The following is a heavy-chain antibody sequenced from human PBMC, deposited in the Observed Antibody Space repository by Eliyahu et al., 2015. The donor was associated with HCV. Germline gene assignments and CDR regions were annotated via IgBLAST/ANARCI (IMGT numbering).Heavy chain of an antibody. CDR2: IRSKAYGGTT. D-gene: IGHD1-20*01. CDR1: GFTXGGYA. J-gene: IGHJ3*02. V-gene: IGHV3-49*05. CDR3: TRVRDNWNPRDAFDI. Sequence: EVQLVESGGGLVKPGRSLRLSCTASGFTXGGYAXSWFRQAPGKGVGWVGFIRSKAYGGTTEYAASVKGRFTISRDDSKSIAYLQMNSLKTEDTAVYYCTRVRDNWNPRDAFDIWGQGTMVTVSS.